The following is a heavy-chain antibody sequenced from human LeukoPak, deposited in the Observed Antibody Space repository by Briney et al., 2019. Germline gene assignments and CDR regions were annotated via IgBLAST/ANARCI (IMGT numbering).Heavy chain of an antibody. Sequence: SETLSLTCTVSGGSISSSSYSWGWIRQPPGKGLEWIGSIYYSGSTYYNPSLKSRVTISVDTSKNQFSLKLSSVTAADTAVYYCARVLLWFGEPRNWFDPWGQGTLVTVSS. CDR1: GGSISSSSYS. CDR2: IYYSGST. CDR3: ARVLLWFGEPRNWFDP. V-gene: IGHV4-39*01. D-gene: IGHD3-10*01. J-gene: IGHJ5*02.